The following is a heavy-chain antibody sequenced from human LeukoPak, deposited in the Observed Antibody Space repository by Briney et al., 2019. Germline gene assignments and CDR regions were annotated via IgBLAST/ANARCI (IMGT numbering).Heavy chain of an antibody. Sequence: GGSLRLSCAASGFTFSSYGMHWVRQAPGKGLEWVAFIRYDGSNKYYADSVKGRFTISRDNAKNSLYLQMNSLRAEDTAVYYCARDTYGSGSYYNAPLDYWGQGTLVTVSS. J-gene: IGHJ4*02. CDR2: IRYDGSNK. CDR3: ARDTYGSGSYYNAPLDY. CDR1: GFTFSSYG. D-gene: IGHD3-10*01. V-gene: IGHV3-30*02.